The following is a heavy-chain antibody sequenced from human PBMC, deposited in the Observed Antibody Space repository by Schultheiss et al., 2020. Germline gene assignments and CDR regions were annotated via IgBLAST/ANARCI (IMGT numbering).Heavy chain of an antibody. CDR2: IYYSGST. D-gene: IGHD4-17*01. Sequence: SQPLSLTCTVSGGSISSGGYYWSWIRQHPGKGLEWIGYIYYSGSTYYNPSLKSRVTISVDTSKNQFSLKLSSVTAADTAVYYCASLTTVTRGGYYFDYWGQGTLVTGSS. CDR3: ASLTTVTRGGYYFDY. CDR1: GGSISSGGYY. V-gene: IGHV4-31*03. J-gene: IGHJ4*02.